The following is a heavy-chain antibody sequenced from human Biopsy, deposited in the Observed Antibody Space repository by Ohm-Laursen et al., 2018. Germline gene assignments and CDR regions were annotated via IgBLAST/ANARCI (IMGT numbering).Heavy chain of an antibody. Sequence: ATVKISCNVSGYTLTELSIHWVRQTGGKGLEWMGGFDREERKTVYAEKFQGRVTMTEDTSTDTVYMEVTSLRSDDTAVYYCTTGPYYDTRFYYNVRPFDFWGQGTLVTVSS. CDR3: TTGPYYDTRFYYNVRPFDF. D-gene: IGHD3-10*01. CDR2: FDREERKT. CDR1: GYTLTELS. J-gene: IGHJ4*02. V-gene: IGHV1-24*01.